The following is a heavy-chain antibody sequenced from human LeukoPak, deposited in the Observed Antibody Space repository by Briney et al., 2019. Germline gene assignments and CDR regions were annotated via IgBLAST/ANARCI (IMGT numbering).Heavy chain of an antibody. V-gene: IGHV3-43*02. D-gene: IGHD1-26*01. CDR3: AYGMTLDY. J-gene: IGHJ4*02. Sequence: PGGSLRLSCAVSGFTFDDYAMHWVRQAPGKGLEWVSLINGDGGSTYYADSVKGRFTISRDNSKNTLYLQMNSLRAEDTAVYYCAYGMTLDYWGQGTLVTVSS. CDR2: INGDGGST. CDR1: GFTFDDYA.